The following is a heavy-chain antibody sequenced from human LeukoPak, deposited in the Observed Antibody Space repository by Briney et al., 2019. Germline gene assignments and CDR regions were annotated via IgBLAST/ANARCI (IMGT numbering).Heavy chain of an antibody. CDR2: IIPILGIA. CDR3: ARSLAYCGGDCYSRAFDI. V-gene: IGHV1-69*04. Sequence: ASVKVSCEASGGTFSSYAISWVRQAPGQGLEWMGRIIPILGIANYAQKFQGRVTITADKSTSTAYMELSSLRSEDTAVYYCARSLAYCGGDCYSRAFDIWGQGTMVTVSS. J-gene: IGHJ3*02. CDR1: GGTFSSYA. D-gene: IGHD2-21*02.